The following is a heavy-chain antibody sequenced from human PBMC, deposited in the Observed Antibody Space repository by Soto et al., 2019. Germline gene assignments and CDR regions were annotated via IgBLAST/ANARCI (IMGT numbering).Heavy chain of an antibody. D-gene: IGHD5-12*01. Sequence: PSETLSLTFTVCGGSISSSSYYWGWIRQPPGKGLEWIGSIYYSGSTYYNPSLKSRVTISVDTSKNQFSLKLSSVTAADTAVYYCASGRDGYNLGAFDIWGQGTMVTVSS. V-gene: IGHV4-39*01. CDR1: GGSISSSSYY. CDR3: ASGRDGYNLGAFDI. J-gene: IGHJ3*02. CDR2: IYYSGST.